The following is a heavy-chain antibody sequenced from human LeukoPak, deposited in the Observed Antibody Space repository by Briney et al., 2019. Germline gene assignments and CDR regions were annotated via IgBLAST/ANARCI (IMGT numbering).Heavy chain of an antibody. V-gene: IGHV3-30-3*01. D-gene: IGHD3-22*01. Sequence: PGGSLRLSCAASGFTFSSYAMHWVRQAPGKGLKWVAVISYDGSNKYYADSVKGRFTISRDNSKNTLYLQMNSLRAEDTAVYYCARDSDSSGYSSLDYWGQGTLVTVSS. CDR3: ARDSDSSGYSSLDY. J-gene: IGHJ4*02. CDR1: GFTFSSYA. CDR2: ISYDGSNK.